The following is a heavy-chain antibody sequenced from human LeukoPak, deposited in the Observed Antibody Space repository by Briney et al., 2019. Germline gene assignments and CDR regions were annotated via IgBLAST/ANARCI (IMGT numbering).Heavy chain of an antibody. V-gene: IGHV4-30-4*01. J-gene: IGHJ4*02. CDR2: HYYSGTT. D-gene: IGHD4-17*01. Sequence: SEILSLTCIVSGGSIMRGEYYWSWIRQAPGKGLEWIGYHYYSGTTNYSPSLKSRVDISIDTFRNQFSLRLTSVTAADTAVYYCARGRYYGDYIDYWGQGAWSPSPQ. CDR1: GGSIMRGEYY. CDR3: ARGRYYGDYIDY.